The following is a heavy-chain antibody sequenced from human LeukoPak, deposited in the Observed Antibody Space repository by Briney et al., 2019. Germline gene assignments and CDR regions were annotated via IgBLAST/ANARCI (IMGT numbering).Heavy chain of an antibody. Sequence: PGGSLRLSCVASGFAVSSNYMSWVRQAPGKGLEWVPIIYSGGSIYYADSVKGRFTISRHNSKNTLYLQMNSLRPEDTAVYYCAKGVVAATNAAYYGMDVWGQGTTVTVSS. J-gene: IGHJ6*02. CDR1: GFAVSSNY. D-gene: IGHD2-15*01. V-gene: IGHV3-53*04. CDR3: AKGVVAATNAAYYGMDV. CDR2: IYSGGSI.